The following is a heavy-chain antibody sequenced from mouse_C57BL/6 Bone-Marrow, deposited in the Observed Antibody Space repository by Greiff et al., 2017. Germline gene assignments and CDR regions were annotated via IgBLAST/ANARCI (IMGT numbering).Heavy chain of an antibody. CDR2: IYWDDDK. V-gene: IGHV8-12*01. J-gene: IGHJ2*01. Sequence: QVTLKVSGPGILQSSQTLSLTCSFYGFSLSTSGMGVSWLRQPSGKGLEWLAHIYWDDDKRYNPSLKSRLTISKDTSRNQVFLKITSVDTADTATYYGARRLYYYLGPYFDYWGQGTTLTVSS. CDR3: ARRLYYYLGPYFDY. D-gene: IGHD1-1*01. CDR1: GFSLSTSGMG.